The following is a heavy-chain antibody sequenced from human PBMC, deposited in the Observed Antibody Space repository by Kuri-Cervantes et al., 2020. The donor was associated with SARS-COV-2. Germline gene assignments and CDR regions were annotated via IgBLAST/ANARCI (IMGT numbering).Heavy chain of an antibody. CDR1: GCTFSSYA. CDR3: ARRGRGAVAGTTKYWYFDL. CDR2: IIPIFGTA. J-gene: IGHJ2*01. D-gene: IGHD6-19*01. V-gene: IGHV1-69*05. Sequence: SVKVSCKASGCTFSSYAISWVRQAPGQGLEWMGGIIPIFGTANYAQKSQGRVTITTDESTSTAYMELSSLRSEDTAVYYCARRGRGAVAGTTKYWYFDLWGRGTLVTVSS.